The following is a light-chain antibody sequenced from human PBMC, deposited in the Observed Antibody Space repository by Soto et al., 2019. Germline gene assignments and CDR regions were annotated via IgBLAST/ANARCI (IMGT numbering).Light chain of an antibody. CDR3: QQYNHWPLT. CDR2: GAS. J-gene: IGKJ4*01. Sequence: EIVMTQSPATLSVSPGERATLSRRASQSVGSNLAWYQQKPGQAPRLLIYGASTRATGIPARFSGSGSGTEFTLTISSLQSEDFALYYCQQYNHWPLTFGGGTKVDIK. V-gene: IGKV3-15*01. CDR1: QSVGSN.